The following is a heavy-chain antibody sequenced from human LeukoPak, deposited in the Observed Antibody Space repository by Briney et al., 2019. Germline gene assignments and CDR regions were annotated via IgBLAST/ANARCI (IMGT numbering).Heavy chain of an antibody. Sequence: GGSLRLSCAASGFTLSSYWMSWVRQAPGKGLEWVANIKQDGSEKYYVDSVKGRFTISRDNAKNSLYLQMNSLRAEDTAVYYCARRVVVNPVVFDYWGQGTLVTVSS. V-gene: IGHV3-7*01. J-gene: IGHJ4*02. CDR1: GFTLSSYW. CDR3: ARRVVVNPVVFDY. CDR2: IKQDGSEK. D-gene: IGHD3-22*01.